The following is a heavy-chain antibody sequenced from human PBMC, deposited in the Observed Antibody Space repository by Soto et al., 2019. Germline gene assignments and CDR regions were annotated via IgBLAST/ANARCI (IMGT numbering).Heavy chain of an antibody. V-gene: IGHV1-3*05. CDR1: GYTFTNYA. Sequence: QVQLVQSGAEEKKPGASVKVSCKASGYTFTNYAIHWVRQAPGQRLEWMGWINAGNGNTKHSQKFQGRVTIPRDTSASTAYMELSSLSSEDTAVYYCARGVAPYYFDYWGQGTLVTVSS. J-gene: IGHJ4*02. CDR3: ARGVAPYYFDY. D-gene: IGHD2-15*01. CDR2: INAGNGNT.